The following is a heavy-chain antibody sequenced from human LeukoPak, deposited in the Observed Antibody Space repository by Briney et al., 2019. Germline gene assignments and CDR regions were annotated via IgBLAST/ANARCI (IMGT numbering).Heavy chain of an antibody. Sequence: GGSLRLSCEASGFTFSSYWMHWVRQAPGKGLEWVAVISYDGSNKYYADSVKGRFTISRDNSKNTLYLQMNSLRAEDTAVYYCAKERGYDYSYYFDYWGQGTLVTVSS. CDR2: ISYDGSNK. J-gene: IGHJ4*02. CDR1: GFTFSSYW. CDR3: AKERGYDYSYYFDY. D-gene: IGHD5-12*01. V-gene: IGHV3-30*18.